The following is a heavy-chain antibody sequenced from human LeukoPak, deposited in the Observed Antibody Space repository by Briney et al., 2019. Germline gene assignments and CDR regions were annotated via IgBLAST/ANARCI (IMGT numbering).Heavy chain of an antibody. CDR2: ISSSSSTI. Sequence: GGSLRLSCAASGFTFNDYYMSWIRQAPGKGLEWVSYISSSSSTIYYADSVKGRFIISRDNAKNSLYLQMSSLRAEDTAVYYCARVGSTSSVDYWGQGTLVTVSS. CDR3: ARVGSTSSVDY. CDR1: GFTFNDYY. J-gene: IGHJ4*02. V-gene: IGHV3-11*01. D-gene: IGHD2-2*01.